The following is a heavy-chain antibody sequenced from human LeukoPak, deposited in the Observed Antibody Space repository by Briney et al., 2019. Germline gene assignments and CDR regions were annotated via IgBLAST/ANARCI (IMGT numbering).Heavy chain of an antibody. D-gene: IGHD3-10*01. Sequence: PSETLSLTCAVYGGSFSGYYWSWIRQPPGKGLEWIGEINHSGSTNYNPSLKSRVTISVDTSKNQFSLKLSSVTAADTAVYYCARERLRGSGSYYSYFDYWGQGTLVTVSS. CDR1: GGSFSGYY. CDR3: ARERLRGSGSYYSYFDY. J-gene: IGHJ4*02. CDR2: INHSGST. V-gene: IGHV4-34*01.